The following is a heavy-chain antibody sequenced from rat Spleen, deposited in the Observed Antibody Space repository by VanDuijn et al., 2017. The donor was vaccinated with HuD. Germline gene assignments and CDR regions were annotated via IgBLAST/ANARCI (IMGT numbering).Heavy chain of an antibody. CDR1: GLSFSNYG. CDR3: TRPYNNYFDY. Sequence: EVQLVESGGGLVQPGRSLKLSCAASGLSFSNYGMAWVRQTPTKGLEWVASISPNGGNTYYRDSVKGRFTISRVNAKNTQYLQMDSLRSEDTATYYCTRPYNNYFDYWGQGVMVTVSS. D-gene: IGHD1-10*01. CDR2: ISPNGGNT. J-gene: IGHJ2*01. V-gene: IGHV5S14*01.